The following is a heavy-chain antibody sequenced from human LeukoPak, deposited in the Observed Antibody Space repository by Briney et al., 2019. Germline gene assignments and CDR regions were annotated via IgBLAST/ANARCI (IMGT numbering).Heavy chain of an antibody. J-gene: IGHJ5*02. CDR3: ARHSGGTYYVSLDP. CDR1: GGSIGRSSYY. Sequence: SGTLSLTCTVSGGSIGRSSYYWGWIRQPPGRGLEWIGNIYYNGNTNYNPSLKSRVTISIDTSKDHFSLKLSSVTAADTAVYYCARHSGGTYYVSLDPWGQGTLVTVSS. CDR2: IYYNGNT. V-gene: IGHV4-39*01. D-gene: IGHD1-26*01.